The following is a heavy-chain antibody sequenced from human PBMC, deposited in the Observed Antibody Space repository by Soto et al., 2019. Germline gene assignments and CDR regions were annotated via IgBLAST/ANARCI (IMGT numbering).Heavy chain of an antibody. CDR3: ARDLGDYYYDSSGYYGAY. CDR2: ISAYNGNT. J-gene: IGHJ4*02. Sequence: QVQLVQSGAEVKKPGASVKVSCKDSGYTFTSYGIGWVRQAPGQGLEWMGWISAYNGNTNYAQKLQGRVTMTTDTSKSTAYMELSSLRSDDTAVYYCARDLGDYYYDSSGYYGAYWGQGTLVTVSS. V-gene: IGHV1-18*01. CDR1: GYTFTSYG. D-gene: IGHD3-22*01.